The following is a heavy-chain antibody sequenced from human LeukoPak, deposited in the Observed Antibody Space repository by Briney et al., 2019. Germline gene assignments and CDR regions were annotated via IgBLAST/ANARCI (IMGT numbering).Heavy chain of an antibody. J-gene: IGHJ4*02. CDR2: IIPIFGTA. D-gene: IGHD3/OR15-3a*01. CDR1: GGTFSSYA. CDR3: ARVDWTPEYYFDY. Sequence: SVKVSCKASGGTFSSYAISWVRQAPGQGLEWMGRIIPIFGTANYAQKFQGRVTITTGESTSTAYMELSSLRSEDTAVYYCARVDWTPEYYFDYWGQGTLVTVSS. V-gene: IGHV1-69*05.